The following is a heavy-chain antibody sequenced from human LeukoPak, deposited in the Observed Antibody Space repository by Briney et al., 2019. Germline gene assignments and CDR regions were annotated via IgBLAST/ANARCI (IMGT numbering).Heavy chain of an antibody. V-gene: IGHV3-30*18. CDR3: AKGYGQQLVNNWFDP. CDR2: ISYEGSIK. J-gene: IGHJ5*02. D-gene: IGHD6-13*01. CDR1: GFTFSTYG. Sequence: GRSLRLSCAASGFTFSTYGMHWVRQAPGKGLEWVAVISYEGSIKYYGDSVKGRFTISRDNSKNTLYLQMNSLRVEDTAVYYCAKGYGQQLVNNWFDPWGQGTLVTVSS.